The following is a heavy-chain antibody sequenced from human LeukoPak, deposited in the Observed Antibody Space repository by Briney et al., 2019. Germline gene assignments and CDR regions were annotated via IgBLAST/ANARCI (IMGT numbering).Heavy chain of an antibody. Sequence: GGSLRLSCAASGFPLSHYWMSWVRQTPAKGLEWMANIKEDGSEKYSADSVKGRFTISRDNAKNALYLQMNSLRVEDTAVYFCARGDSASKIDYWGQGTLVTVSS. J-gene: IGHJ4*02. V-gene: IGHV3-7*01. D-gene: IGHD1-26*01. CDR2: IKEDGSEK. CDR1: GFPLSHYW. CDR3: ARGDSASKIDY.